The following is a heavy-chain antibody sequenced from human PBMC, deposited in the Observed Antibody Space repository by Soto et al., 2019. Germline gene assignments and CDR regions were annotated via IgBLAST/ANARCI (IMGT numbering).Heavy chain of an antibody. CDR2: ISSSGSSI. Sequence: GGSLRLFCAASGFAFSSSEMDWVRLAPGKGLEWVSYISSSGSSIYYADSVKGRFTISRDNAKNSLLLQMNSLRAEDTAVYYCATHKGWAAHWCQGTRVTVSS. D-gene: IGHD6-19*01. J-gene: IGHJ4*02. CDR1: GFAFSSSE. CDR3: ATHKGWAAH. V-gene: IGHV3-48*03.